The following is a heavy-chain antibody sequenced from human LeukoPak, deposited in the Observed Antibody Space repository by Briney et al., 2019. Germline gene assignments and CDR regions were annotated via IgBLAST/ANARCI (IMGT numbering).Heavy chain of an antibody. CDR2: IKSETDGGTT. Sequence: GGSLRLSCAASGFTFSSAWMNWVRQAPGKGLEWVGRIKSETDGGTTDYAAPVKGTFTISRDDSENTLYLQMNSLKTEDTAVYYCTQRSSASGRQDFDYGGRGTLDTVSS. CDR3: TQRSSASGRQDFDY. J-gene: IGHJ4*02. D-gene: IGHD5-24*01. CDR1: GFTFSSAW. V-gene: IGHV3-15*07.